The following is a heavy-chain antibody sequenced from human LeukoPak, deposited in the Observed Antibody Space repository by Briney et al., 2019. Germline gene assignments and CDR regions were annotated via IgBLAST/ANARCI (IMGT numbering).Heavy chain of an antibody. V-gene: IGHV3-33*08. CDR2: IGSDGYSK. Sequence: GGSLRLSCAASGFTFSSYSMQWVRQAPGKGLEWVAIIGSDGYSKYYGDSVKGRFTISRDNSKNTLYLQMNSLRAEDTAVYYCARDLSPLLQFDYWGQGTLVTVSS. J-gene: IGHJ4*02. CDR1: GFTFSSYS. D-gene: IGHD3-22*01. CDR3: ARDLSPLLQFDY.